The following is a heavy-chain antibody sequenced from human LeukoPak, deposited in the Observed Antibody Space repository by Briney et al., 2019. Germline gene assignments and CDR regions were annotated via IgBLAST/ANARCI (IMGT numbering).Heavy chain of an antibody. D-gene: IGHD1/OR15-1a*01. CDR2: IYYSGST. J-gene: IGHJ5*02. CDR3: ASQPRETKPNWFDP. V-gene: IGHV4-39*01. CDR1: GGSISSSSYY. Sequence: SETLSLTCTVSGGSISSSSYYWGWIRQPPGKGLEWIGSIYYSGSTYYNPSLKSRVTISVDTSKNQFPLKLSSVTAADTAVYYCASQPRETKPNWFDPWGQGTLVTVSS.